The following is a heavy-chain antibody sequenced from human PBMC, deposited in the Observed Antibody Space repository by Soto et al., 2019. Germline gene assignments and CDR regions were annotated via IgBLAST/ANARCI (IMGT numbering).Heavy chain of an antibody. D-gene: IGHD1-1*01. Sequence: ASVKVSCKASGGTFSSYAISWVRQAPGQGLEWMGGIIPIFGTANYAQKFQGRVTITADESTSTAYMELSSLRSEDTAVYYCATGGNENGYYYYGMDVWGQGTTVTVSS. CDR2: IIPIFGTA. V-gene: IGHV1-69*13. CDR1: GGTFSSYA. CDR3: ATGGNENGYYYYGMDV. J-gene: IGHJ6*02.